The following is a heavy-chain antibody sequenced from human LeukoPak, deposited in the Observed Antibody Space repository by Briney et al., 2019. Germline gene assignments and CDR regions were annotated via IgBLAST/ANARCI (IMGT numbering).Heavy chain of an antibody. V-gene: IGHV1-2*02. CDR1: GYTFTGYY. J-gene: IGHJ5*02. D-gene: IGHD6-13*01. CDR2: INPNSGGT. CDR3: ARDWGIAAAGLDWFDL. Sequence: GASVKVFCKASGYTFTGYYMHWLRQAPGQGLEWMGWINPNSGGTNYAQKFQGRVTMTRDTSISTAYMELSRLTSDDTAMYYCARDWGIAAAGLDWFDLWGQGTLVTVSS.